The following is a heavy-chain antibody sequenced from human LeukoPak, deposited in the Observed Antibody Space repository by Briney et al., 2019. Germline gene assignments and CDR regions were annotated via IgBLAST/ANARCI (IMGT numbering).Heavy chain of an antibody. CDR3: AHAYI. CDR1: GFIFSTTW. D-gene: IGHD1-14*01. V-gene: IGHV3-7*01. J-gene: IGHJ4*02. Sequence: GGSLRLSCAASGFIFSTTWMSWVRLAPGKGLEWVANINQDGSGISYVDSVKGRFTIFRDNAKNSLYLQMNSLRAEDTAVYYCAHAYIWGQGTLVTVSS. CDR2: INQDGSGI.